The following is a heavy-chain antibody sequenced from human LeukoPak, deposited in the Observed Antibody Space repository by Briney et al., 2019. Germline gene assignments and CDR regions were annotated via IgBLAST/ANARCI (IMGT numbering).Heavy chain of an antibody. J-gene: IGHJ4*02. CDR1: GFTFSSYS. V-gene: IGHV3-21*01. D-gene: IGHD7-27*01. CDR2: ISSSSSYI. CDR3: ARATKTGPFDY. Sequence: GGSLRLSCAASGFTFSSYSMNWVRQAPGKGLEWVSSISSSSSYIYYADSVKGRITISRDNTKNSLYLQMNSLRAEDTAVYYCARATKTGPFDYWGQGTLVTVSS.